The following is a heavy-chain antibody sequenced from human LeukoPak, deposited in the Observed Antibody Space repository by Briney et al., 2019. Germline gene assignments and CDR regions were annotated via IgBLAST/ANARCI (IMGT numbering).Heavy chain of an antibody. CDR2: IYPGDSDT. D-gene: IGHD1-26*01. J-gene: IGHJ3*02. V-gene: IGHV5-51*01. CDR3: ASAYSGSLDAFDI. CDR1: GSRFTSYW. Sequence: GESLQISCKGSGSRFTSYWIGWVRQMSGKGLECMGIIYPGDSDTRYSPSFQGQVSISADKSISTAYLQWSSLKASDTAMYYCASAYSGSLDAFDIWGQGTMVTVSS.